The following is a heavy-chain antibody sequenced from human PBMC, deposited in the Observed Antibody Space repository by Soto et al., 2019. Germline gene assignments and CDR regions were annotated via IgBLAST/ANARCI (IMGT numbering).Heavy chain of an antibody. D-gene: IGHD3-16*01. CDR1: GGSFSGYY. V-gene: IGHV4-34*01. CDR2: INHRGST. Sequence: QVQLQQWGAGLLKPSETLSLTCAVYGGSFSGYYWSWIRQPPGKGLEWIGEINHRGSTNYNPSHKSRVTISLDTSTNQFSLGLSSGTAADTAVYYCARGRNYDYVWGSARTMDVWGQGTTFTVSS. CDR3: ARGRNYDYVWGSARTMDV. J-gene: IGHJ6*02.